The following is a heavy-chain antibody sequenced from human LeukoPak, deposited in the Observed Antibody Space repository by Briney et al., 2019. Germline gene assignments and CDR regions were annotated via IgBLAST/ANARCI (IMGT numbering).Heavy chain of an antibody. CDR3: ARGRKLLANSRYGMDV. CDR1: GYTFTGYY. D-gene: IGHD2-15*01. Sequence: ASVKVSCKASGYTFTGYYMHWVRQAPGQGLEWMGWINPNSGGTNYAQKFQGWVTMTRDTSISTAYMELSRLRSDDTAVYYCARGRKLLANSRYGMDVWGKGTTVTVPS. V-gene: IGHV1-2*04. CDR2: INPNSGGT. J-gene: IGHJ6*04.